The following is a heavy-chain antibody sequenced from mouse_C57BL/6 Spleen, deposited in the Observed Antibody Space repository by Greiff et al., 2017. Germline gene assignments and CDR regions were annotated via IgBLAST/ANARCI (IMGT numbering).Heavy chain of an antibody. V-gene: IGHV1-9*01. CDR3: ARTGLYYGYGYYAMDY. Sequence: QVQLQQSGAELMKPGASVKLSCKATGYTFTGYWIEWVKQRPGHGLEWIGEILPGSGSTNYNEKFKGKATFTADTSSNTAYMQLSSLTTEDSAIYYCARTGLYYGYGYYAMDYWGQGTSVTVSS. CDR1: GYTFTGYW. CDR2: ILPGSGST. J-gene: IGHJ4*01. D-gene: IGHD2-2*01.